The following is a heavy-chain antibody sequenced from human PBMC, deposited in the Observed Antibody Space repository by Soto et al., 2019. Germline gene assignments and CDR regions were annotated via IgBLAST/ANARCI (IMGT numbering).Heavy chain of an antibody. CDR1: GFTFSSYG. Sequence: QVQLVESGGGVVQPGRSLRLSCAASGFTFSSYGMHWVRQAPGKGLEWVAVISYDGSNKYYADSVKGRFTISRDNSKNTLYLQMNILRAEDTAVYYCAKDRLRETAEYYFDYWGQGTLVTVSS. CDR3: AKDRLRETAEYYFDY. D-gene: IGHD3-10*01. J-gene: IGHJ4*02. V-gene: IGHV3-30*18. CDR2: ISYDGSNK.